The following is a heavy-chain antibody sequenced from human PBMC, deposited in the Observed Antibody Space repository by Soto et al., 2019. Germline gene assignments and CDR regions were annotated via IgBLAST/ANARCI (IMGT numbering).Heavy chain of an antibody. CDR1: GGTFSSYA. CDR2: IIPICGTE. CDR3: AREDLTDLCYGSGD. J-gene: IGHJ4*02. V-gene: IGHV1-69*14. Sequence: VQLVQSGAEVKKPGSSVKVSCKASGGTFSSYAISWVRQAPGQGLEWMGGIIPICGTENYAQKFQGRVMITADKSTSTAYMELSNLSSEETAVYYCAREDLTDLCYGSGDWGEGTLVTVS. D-gene: IGHD3-10*01.